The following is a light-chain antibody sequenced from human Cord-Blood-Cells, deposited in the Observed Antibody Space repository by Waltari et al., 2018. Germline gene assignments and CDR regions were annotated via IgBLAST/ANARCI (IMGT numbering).Light chain of an antibody. CDR3: MQALQTPLT. V-gene: IGKV2-28*01. CDR2: LGS. Sequence: DIVMTQSPLSLPVTPGEPASISCRSSQSLLHSNGYNYLDWYLQKSGQSPQLLIYLGSNRASGVPDRFSGSGSGTDFTLKISRVEAEDVGVYYCMQALQTPLTFGGGTKLEIK. CDR1: QSLLHSNGYNY. J-gene: IGKJ4*01.